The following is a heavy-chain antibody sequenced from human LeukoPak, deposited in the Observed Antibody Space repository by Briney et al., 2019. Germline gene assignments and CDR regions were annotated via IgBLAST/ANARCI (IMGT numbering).Heavy chain of an antibody. Sequence: GGSLRLSCAASGFTFSSYAMHWVRQAPGKGLEYVSAISSNGGSTYYANSVKGRFTISRDNSKNTLYLQMGSLRAEDMAVYYCARDGGGALRYFDWSFDYWGQGTLVTVSS. J-gene: IGHJ4*02. CDR3: ARDGGGALRYFDWSFDY. CDR1: GFTFSSYA. CDR2: ISSNGGST. V-gene: IGHV3-64*01. D-gene: IGHD3-9*01.